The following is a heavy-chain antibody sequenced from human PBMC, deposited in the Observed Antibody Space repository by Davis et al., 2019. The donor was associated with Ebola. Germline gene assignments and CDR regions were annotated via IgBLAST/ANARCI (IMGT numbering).Heavy chain of an antibody. CDR1: GGSFNGYY. V-gene: IGHV4-34*01. J-gene: IGHJ4*02. Sequence: SETLSLTCAVYGGSFNGYYWSWIRQPPGRGLEWIGESKHSGSPNYNPSLKSRVIISVDTSKNQFSLKVSSVTAADTAVYYCARGQYYYDGGGQRKIDFWGQGTLVAVSS. D-gene: IGHD3-22*01. CDR2: SKHSGSP. CDR3: ARGQYYYDGGGQRKIDF.